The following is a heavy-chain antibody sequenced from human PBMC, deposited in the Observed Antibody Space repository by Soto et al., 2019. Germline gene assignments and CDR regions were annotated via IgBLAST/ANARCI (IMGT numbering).Heavy chain of an antibody. J-gene: IGHJ5*01. CDR1: GDSVSTNSAT. D-gene: IGHD6-13*01. V-gene: IGHV6-1*01. CDR3: ARLIGSSWLDS. CDR2: TYYRSNWYT. Sequence: SQTLSLTCAISGDSVSTNSATWDWIGQSPSRGLEWLGRTYYRSNWYTDYAVSVKGRITISPDTSNNQLSLQLNSVTPDDTAVYYCARLIGSSWLDSWGQGTLVTVS.